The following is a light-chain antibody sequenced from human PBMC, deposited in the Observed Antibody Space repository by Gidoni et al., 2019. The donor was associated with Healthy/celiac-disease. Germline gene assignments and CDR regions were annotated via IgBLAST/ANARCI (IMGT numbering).Light chain of an antibody. CDR1: SSNIGAGYD. CDR3: QSYDSSLSVNVV. V-gene: IGLV1-40*01. Sequence: QSVLTQPPSVSGAPGQRVTISCTGSSSNIGAGYDVHWYQQLPGTAPKLLIYGNSHRPSGFPDRFSGSKSGTSASLAITGLQAEDEADYYCQSYDSSLSVNVVFGGGTKLTVL. CDR2: GNS. J-gene: IGLJ2*01.